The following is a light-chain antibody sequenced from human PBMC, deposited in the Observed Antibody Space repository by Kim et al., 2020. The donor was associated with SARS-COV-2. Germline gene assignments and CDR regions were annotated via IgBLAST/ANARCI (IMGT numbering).Light chain of an antibody. CDR3: SSYTTSGTYV. Sequence: GLSITISGTATSSAVSDYKYVSWYQQHPLRAPKLMIYDVTERPSGVSHRFSASKSGNTASLTISGLLPEDEADYYCSSYTTSGTYVFGTGTKVTVL. V-gene: IGLV2-14*03. CDR2: DVT. CDR1: SSAVSDYKY. J-gene: IGLJ1*01.